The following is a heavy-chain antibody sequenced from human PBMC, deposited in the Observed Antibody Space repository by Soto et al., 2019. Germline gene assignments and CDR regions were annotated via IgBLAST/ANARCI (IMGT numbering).Heavy chain of an antibody. CDR2: ISAYNGNT. Sequence: ASVKVSCKASGYTFTSYGISWVRQAPGQGLEWMGWISAYNGNTNYAQKLQGRVTMTTDTSTSTAYMELRSLRSDDTVVYYCARHQFKGYYDSSGSPGYWGQGTLVTVSS. CDR1: GYTFTSYG. CDR3: ARHQFKGYYDSSGSPGY. V-gene: IGHV1-18*01. D-gene: IGHD3-22*01. J-gene: IGHJ4*02.